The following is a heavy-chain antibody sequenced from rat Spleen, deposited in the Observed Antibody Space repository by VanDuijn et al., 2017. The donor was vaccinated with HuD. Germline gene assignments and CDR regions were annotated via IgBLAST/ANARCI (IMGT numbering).Heavy chain of an antibody. V-gene: IGHV2-13*01. CDR2: IWNNGNT. D-gene: IGHD4-3*01. CDR1: GFSLTNYN. Sequence: QVQLKESGPGLVQPSQTLSLTCSVSGFSLTNYNIHWVRQPPGEGLEWMGMIWNNGNTHYNSAHDSRLSISRDTSKSQVFLKVNSLQTEDTAIYFCTRSNSGLWFAYWGQGTLVTVSS. CDR3: TRSNSGLWFAY. J-gene: IGHJ3*01.